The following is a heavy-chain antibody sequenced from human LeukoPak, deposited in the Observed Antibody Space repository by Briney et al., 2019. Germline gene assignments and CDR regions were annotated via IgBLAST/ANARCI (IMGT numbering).Heavy chain of an antibody. V-gene: IGHV3-30-3*01. CDR3: ARNTQWLDFDI. Sequence: SGGSLRLSCAASGFTFSSYAMHWVRQAPGKGLEWVAVISYDGSNKYYADSVKGRFTISRDNSKNTLYLQMNSLRAEDTAVYYCARNTQWLDFDIWGQGTMVTVSS. CDR1: GFTFSSYA. D-gene: IGHD6-19*01. CDR2: ISYDGSNK. J-gene: IGHJ3*02.